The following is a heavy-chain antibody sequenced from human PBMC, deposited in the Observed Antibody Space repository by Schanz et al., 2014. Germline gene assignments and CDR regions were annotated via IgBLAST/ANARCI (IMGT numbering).Heavy chain of an antibody. CDR1: GFTFSGYW. J-gene: IGHJ6*02. Sequence: EVQLVESGGGLVQPGGSLRLSCAASGFTFSGYWMTWVRQSPGKGPEWVATISQDGTEKYYVDSVKGRFTISRDNAKNSLFVQMNRLRDGDTAIYYCARDHRNPGGNMDVWGQGTTVTVSS. V-gene: IGHV3-7*01. CDR3: ARDHRNPGGNMDV. CDR2: ISQDGTEK.